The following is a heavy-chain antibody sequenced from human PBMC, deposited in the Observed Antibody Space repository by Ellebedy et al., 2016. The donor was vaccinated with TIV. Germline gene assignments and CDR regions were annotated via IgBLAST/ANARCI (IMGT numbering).Heavy chain of an antibody. D-gene: IGHD3-22*01. J-gene: IGHJ3*01. CDR1: GFNFHDYG. CDR2: INWNGANI. CDR3: ARSVTLIVVAADALDV. Sequence: GGSLRLSCAGSGFNFHDYGISWVRQVPGRGLEWVSSINWNGANIGYAASVKGRFTISRDNAKKSLYLDMNSLRGEDTAIYYCARSVTLIVVAADALDVWGQGTMVTVSS. V-gene: IGHV3-20*04.